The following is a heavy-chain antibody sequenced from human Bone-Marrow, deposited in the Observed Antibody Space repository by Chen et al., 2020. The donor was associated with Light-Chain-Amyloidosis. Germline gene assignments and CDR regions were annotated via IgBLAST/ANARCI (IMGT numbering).Heavy chain of an antibody. CDR2: INHSGST. Sequence: QVQLQQWGAGLLTPSETLSLTCAVYGGSFSGYYWSWLRQPPGKGLEWIGEINHSGSTNYNPSLKSRVTISVDTSKNQFSLKLSSVTAADTAVYYCARGSWQQLGPYYYYYGMDVWGQGTTVTVSS. CDR1: GGSFSGYY. V-gene: IGHV4-34*01. D-gene: IGHD6-13*01. CDR3: ARGSWQQLGPYYYYYGMDV. J-gene: IGHJ6*02.